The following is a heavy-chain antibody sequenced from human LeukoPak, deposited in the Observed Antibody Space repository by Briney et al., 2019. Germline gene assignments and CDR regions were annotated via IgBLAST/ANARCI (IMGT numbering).Heavy chain of an antibody. CDR2: IQYSGST. Sequence: PSETLSLTCGVSGSSITSHYWSWIRQPPGKGLELIGYIQYSGSTNYNPSLRSQVTISLDMPKNQFSLEVTSVTAADTALYFCARGTYSFSFDMWGLGTLVTVSS. V-gene: IGHV4-59*11. CDR3: ARGTYSFSFDM. CDR1: GSSITSHY. D-gene: IGHD2-21*01. J-gene: IGHJ3*02.